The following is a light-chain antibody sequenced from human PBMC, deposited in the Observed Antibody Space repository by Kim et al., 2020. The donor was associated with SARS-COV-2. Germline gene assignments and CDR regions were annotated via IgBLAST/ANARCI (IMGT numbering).Light chain of an antibody. V-gene: IGKV3-20*01. J-gene: IGKJ1*01. CDR3: QQYGGSPRT. CDR1: QSVSSSY. CDR2: GAS. Sequence: EIVLTQSPGTLSLSPGERATLSCRASQSVSSSYLAWYQQKSGQAPRVLIYGASNRATGIPDRFSGSGSGTDFTLTISRLEPEDFAVYYCQQYGGSPRTVGQGTKVDIK.